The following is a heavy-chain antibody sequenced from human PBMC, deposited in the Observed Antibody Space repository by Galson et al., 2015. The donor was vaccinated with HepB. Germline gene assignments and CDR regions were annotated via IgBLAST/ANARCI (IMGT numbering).Heavy chain of an antibody. V-gene: IGHV1-24*01. J-gene: IGHJ4*02. CDR1: GYTLTELS. CDR3: ATFESAKWLPLVFDY. Sequence: SVKVSCKVSGYTLTELSMHWVRQAPGKGLEWMGGFDPEDGETIYAQKFQGRVTMTEDTSTDTAYMELSSLRSEDTAVYYCATFESAKWLPLVFDYWGQGTLVTVSS. CDR2: FDPEDGET. D-gene: IGHD3-22*01.